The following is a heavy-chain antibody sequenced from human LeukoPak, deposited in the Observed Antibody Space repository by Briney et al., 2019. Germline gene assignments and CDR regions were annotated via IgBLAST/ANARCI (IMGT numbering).Heavy chain of an antibody. CDR3: ASSGYCSSTSCSLPAY. J-gene: IGHJ4*02. D-gene: IGHD2-2*01. CDR1: GGTISSYY. V-gene: IGHV4-59*01. CDR2: IYYSGST. Sequence: SETLSLTCTVSGGTISSYYWSWIRQPPGKGLEWIGYIYYSGSTNYNPSLKTRVTISVAASKNQFSLKLSSVAVADTAVYYCASSGYCSSTSCSLPAYWGQGTLVTVS.